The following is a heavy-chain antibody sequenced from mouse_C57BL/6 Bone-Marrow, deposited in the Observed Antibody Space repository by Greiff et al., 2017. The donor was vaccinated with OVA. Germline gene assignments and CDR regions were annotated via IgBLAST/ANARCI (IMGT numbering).Heavy chain of an antibody. V-gene: IGHV2-5*01. CDR2: IWRGGST. Sequence: QVQLQQSGPGLVQPSQSLSITCTVSGFSLTSYGVHWVRQSPGKGLEWLGVIWRGGSTDYNAAFMSRLSITKDNSKSQVIFKMNSLQADDTAIYYSAKDYGNPYAMDYWGQGTSVTVSS. CDR3: AKDYGNPYAMDY. J-gene: IGHJ4*01. CDR1: GFSLTSYG. D-gene: IGHD2-1*01.